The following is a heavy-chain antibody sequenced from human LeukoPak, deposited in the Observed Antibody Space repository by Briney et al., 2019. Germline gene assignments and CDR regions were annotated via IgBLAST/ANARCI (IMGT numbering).Heavy chain of an antibody. CDR1: GGSISNYY. V-gene: IGHV4-59*12. D-gene: IGHD2-15*01. CDR3: ARATGWGVVVVAAKVGAFDI. Sequence: SETLSLTCTVSGGSISNYYWSWIRQPPGKGLEWIAYISNSGSTKYNPSLKSRVTISVDTSKNQFSLKLSSVTAADTAVYYCARATGWGVVVVAAKVGAFDIWGQGTMVTVSS. CDR2: ISNSGST. J-gene: IGHJ3*02.